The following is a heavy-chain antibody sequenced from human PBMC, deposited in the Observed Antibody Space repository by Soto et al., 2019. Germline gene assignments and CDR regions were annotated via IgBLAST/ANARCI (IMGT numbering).Heavy chain of an antibody. Sequence: GASVKVSCKASGYTFTSYGGSWVRQAPGQGLEWMGWVSSYNGNTHYAQNFQGRVTMTADASTSTSYMELRSLSSDDTAIYYGGRLNERVFYDXRGYFDNRGQGARVKVSS. J-gene: IGHJ4*02. CDR2: VSSYNGNT. V-gene: IGHV1-18*04. CDR3: GRLNERVFYDXRGYFDN. D-gene: IGHD3-22*01. CDR1: GYTFTSYG.